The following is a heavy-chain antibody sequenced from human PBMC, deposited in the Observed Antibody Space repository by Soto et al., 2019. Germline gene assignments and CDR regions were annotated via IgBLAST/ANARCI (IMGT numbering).Heavy chain of an antibody. CDR3: ARVSLTDHIHFDY. J-gene: IGHJ4*02. CDR1: GVSISSGGYY. D-gene: IGHD3-9*01. Sequence: SETLSLTCTVSGVSISSGGYYWSWIRQHPGKGLEWIGYIYYSGSTYYNPSLKSRVTISVDTSKNQFSLKLSSVTAADTAVYYCARVSLTDHIHFDYWGQGTLVTVSS. CDR2: IYYSGST. V-gene: IGHV4-31*03.